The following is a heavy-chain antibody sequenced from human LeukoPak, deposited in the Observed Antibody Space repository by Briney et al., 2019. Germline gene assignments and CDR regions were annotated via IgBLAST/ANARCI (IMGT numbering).Heavy chain of an antibody. Sequence: GGSLRLSCAASGFTFSSYAMHWVRQATGKGLEWVSAIGTAGDTYYPGSVKGRFTISRENAKNSLYLQMNSLRAGDTAMYYCARGGDFGYSYGYYYYMYVWGKATTVTVSS. CDR2: IGTAGDT. CDR1: GFTFSSYA. D-gene: IGHD5-18*01. J-gene: IGHJ6*03. CDR3: ARGGDFGYSYGYYYYMYV. V-gene: IGHV3-13*01.